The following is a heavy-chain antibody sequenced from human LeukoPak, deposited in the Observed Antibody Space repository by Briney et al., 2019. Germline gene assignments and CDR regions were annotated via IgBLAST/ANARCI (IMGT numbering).Heavy chain of an antibody. CDR2: ISGSSGST. D-gene: IGHD3-10*01. CDR3: AKGGPFGVPKAYYFDY. CDR1: GFTFSNYA. J-gene: IGHJ4*02. V-gene: IGHV3-23*01. Sequence: GGSLRLSCAASGFTFSNYAMTWVRQAPGKGLEWVSTISGSSGSTYYADSVKGRFTISRDNSKNTLYLQMNSLRAEDTAVYYCAKGGPFGVPKAYYFDYWGQGTLVTVSS.